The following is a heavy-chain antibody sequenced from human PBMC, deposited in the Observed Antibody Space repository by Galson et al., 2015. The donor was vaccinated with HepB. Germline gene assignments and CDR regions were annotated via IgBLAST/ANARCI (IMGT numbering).Heavy chain of an antibody. V-gene: IGHV3-30*02. Sequence: SLRLSCAASGFTFSSYGMHWVRQAPGKGLEWVAFIRYDGSNKYYADSVKGRFTISRDNSKNTLYLQMNSLRAEDTAVYYCAKDRGDYYDSSGYPRPGGFDYWGQGTLVTVSS. CDR1: GFTFSSYG. CDR2: IRYDGSNK. CDR3: AKDRGDYYDSSGYPRPGGFDY. J-gene: IGHJ4*02. D-gene: IGHD3-22*01.